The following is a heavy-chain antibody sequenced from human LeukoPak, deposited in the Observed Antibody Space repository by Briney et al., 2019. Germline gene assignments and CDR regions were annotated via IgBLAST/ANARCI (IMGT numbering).Heavy chain of an antibody. D-gene: IGHD6-13*01. CDR1: GYTFTSYD. Sequence: ASVKVSCKASGYTFTSYDINWVRQATGQGLEWMGWMNPNSGNTGYAQKFQGRVTITRNTSISTAYMELSSLRSEDTAVYYCAGVGIAAAGGLDYWGQGTLVTVCS. CDR3: AGVGIAAAGGLDY. CDR2: MNPNSGNT. V-gene: IGHV1-8*03. J-gene: IGHJ4*02.